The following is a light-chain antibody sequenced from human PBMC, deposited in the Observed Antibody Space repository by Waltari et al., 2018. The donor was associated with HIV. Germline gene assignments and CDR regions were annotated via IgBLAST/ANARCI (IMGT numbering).Light chain of an antibody. CDR3: QSYDSRNRVV. V-gene: IGLV6-57*04. J-gene: IGLJ2*01. Sequence: NFMLTQPHSVSESPGKTVTISCTRSRGSIASNYVQWYQQRPGSAPTTVIYEDNQRPSGVPDRFSGSIDSSSNSASLTISGLKTEDEADYYCQSYDSRNRVVFGGGTKLTVL. CDR2: EDN. CDR1: RGSIASNY.